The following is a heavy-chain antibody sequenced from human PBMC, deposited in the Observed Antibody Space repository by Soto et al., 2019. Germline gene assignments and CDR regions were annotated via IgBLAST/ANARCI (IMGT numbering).Heavy chain of an antibody. D-gene: IGHD6-6*01. Sequence: SATQSLTCTVSGGAISSSRYYWGGIRQPPGKGLEWIGSIYYSGSTYYNPSLKSRVTISVGTSKNQFSLKLSSVTAADTSVYYCARHYSSSSVFDYWGQGTLVTVSS. CDR2: IYYSGST. CDR3: ARHYSSSSVFDY. CDR1: GGAISSSRYY. V-gene: IGHV4-39*01. J-gene: IGHJ4*02.